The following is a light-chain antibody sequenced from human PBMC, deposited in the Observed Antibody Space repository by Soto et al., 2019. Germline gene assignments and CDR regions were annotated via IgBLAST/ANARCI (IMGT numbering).Light chain of an antibody. CDR2: DNN. CDR1: SSNIGNNY. CDR3: GTWDSRLSDWV. Sequence: QSVLTQPPSVSAAPGQKVTISCSGSSSNIGNNYVSWYQQLPGTAPKLLIYDNNKRPSGIPDRFSGSKSGTSATLGITGLQTGDEADDYCGTWDSRLSDWVFGGGTKLTVL. V-gene: IGLV1-51*01. J-gene: IGLJ3*02.